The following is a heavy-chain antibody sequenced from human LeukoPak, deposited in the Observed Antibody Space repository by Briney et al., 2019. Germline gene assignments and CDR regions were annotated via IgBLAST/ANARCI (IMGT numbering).Heavy chain of an antibody. D-gene: IGHD5/OR15-5a*01. V-gene: IGHV3-30*02. J-gene: IGHJ4*02. CDR1: GFTFSSYG. CDR3: AKDLRRETAPYYFDY. CDR2: MRYDGSNK. Sequence: PGGSLRLSCAASGFTFSSYGMHWVRQAPGKGLEWVAFMRYDGSNKYYADSVKGRFTISRDNSKNTLYLQMNSLRAEDTAVYYCAKDLRRETAPYYFDYWGQGTLVTVSS.